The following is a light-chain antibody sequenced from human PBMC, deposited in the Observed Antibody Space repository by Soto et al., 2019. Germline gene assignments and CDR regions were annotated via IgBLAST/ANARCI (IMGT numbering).Light chain of an antibody. CDR1: SSDVGGYNY. CDR2: DVS. J-gene: IGLJ1*01. Sequence: QSVLTQPASVSGPPGQSITISCTGTSSDVGGYNYVSWYQQHPGKAPKLMIYDVSNRPSGVSNRFSGSKSGNTASLTISGLQAEGEADYYCRSYTSSSTPVFGTGTRVTV. V-gene: IGLV2-14*01. CDR3: RSYTSSSTPV.